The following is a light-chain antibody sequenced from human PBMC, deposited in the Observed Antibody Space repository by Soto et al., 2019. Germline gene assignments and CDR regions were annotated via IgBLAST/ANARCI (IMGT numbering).Light chain of an antibody. J-gene: IGKJ1*01. CDR2: KAS. Sequence: DIQMTQSPSTLSASVGDRVAITCRASQSINSWLAWYQHKPGKAPRLLIYKASSLQSGVPSRFSGSGSGTEFTLTISSLQPDDSATYYCQQYNGYSGTFGQGTKVDIK. CDR3: QQYNGYSGT. CDR1: QSINSW. V-gene: IGKV1-5*03.